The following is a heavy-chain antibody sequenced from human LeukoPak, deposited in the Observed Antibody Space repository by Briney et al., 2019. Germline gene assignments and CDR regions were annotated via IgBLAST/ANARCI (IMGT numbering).Heavy chain of an antibody. CDR2: ISRSSTI. V-gene: IGHV3-48*01. Sequence: PGGSLRLSCAASGFTFSSYWMSWVRQAPGKGLEWVSYISRSSTIYYADSVKGRFTISRDNAKNSLYLQMNSLRAEDTAVYYCARAKRNGFDIWGQGTMVTVSS. CDR3: ARAKRNGFDI. J-gene: IGHJ3*02. CDR1: GFTFSSYW.